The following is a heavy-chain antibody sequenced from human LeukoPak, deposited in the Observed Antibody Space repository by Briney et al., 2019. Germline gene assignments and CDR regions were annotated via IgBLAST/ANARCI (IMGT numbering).Heavy chain of an antibody. V-gene: IGHV4-59*04. D-gene: IGHD6-13*01. CDR3: ASRDIGTAGTGEYFQH. J-gene: IGHJ1*01. Sequence: PSETLSLTCTVSGGSFSSYYWSWIRQPPGKGLEWIGSIYYSGSTYYSPSLKSRVTISVDTSKNQFSLKLSSVTAADTAVYYCASRDIGTAGTGEYFQHWGQGTLVTVSS. CDR2: IYYSGST. CDR1: GGSFSSYY.